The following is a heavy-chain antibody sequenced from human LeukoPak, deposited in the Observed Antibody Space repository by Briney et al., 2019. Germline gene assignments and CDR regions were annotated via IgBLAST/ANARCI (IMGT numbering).Heavy chain of an antibody. V-gene: IGHV3-74*01. D-gene: IGHD5-24*01. Sequence: GRSLRLSCAVSGLTFSAYWMHWVRQAPGKGLVWVSRINSDGSDTSYADSVKGRFTISRDNAKNTLYLQMNSLRAEDTAVYFCARSVEKPSMFDYWGQGTLVTVSS. CDR3: ARSVEKPSMFDY. J-gene: IGHJ4*02. CDR2: INSDGSDT. CDR1: GLTFSAYW.